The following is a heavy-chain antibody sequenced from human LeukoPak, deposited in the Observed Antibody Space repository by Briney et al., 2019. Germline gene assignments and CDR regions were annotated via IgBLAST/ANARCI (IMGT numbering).Heavy chain of an antibody. Sequence: ASVKVSCKASGYAFTGYYMHWVRQAPGQGLEWMGWINPNSGGTKYAQKFQGRVTMTRDTSISTAYMDLSRLRSDDTAVYYCARKAYGDYYFDYWGQGTLVTVSS. CDR1: GYAFTGYY. D-gene: IGHD4-17*01. J-gene: IGHJ4*02. CDR3: ARKAYGDYYFDY. CDR2: INPNSGGT. V-gene: IGHV1-2*02.